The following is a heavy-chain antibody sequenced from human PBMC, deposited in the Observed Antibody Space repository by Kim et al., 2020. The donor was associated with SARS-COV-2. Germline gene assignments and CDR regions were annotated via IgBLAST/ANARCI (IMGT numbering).Heavy chain of an antibody. CDR2: ITSGGTT. J-gene: IGHJ6*02. CDR1: GFTFSSDA. CDR3: AKGNIYYGFRHGMDV. D-gene: IGHD3-10*01. Sequence: GGSLRLSCAASGFTFSSDALNWVRQAPGKGLEWVSTITSGGTTLYEDSVKGRFTISRDNSKNTLYLQMNSLRAEDTAVYYCAKGNIYYGFRHGMDVWGQENTVTVAS. V-gene: IGHV3-23*01.